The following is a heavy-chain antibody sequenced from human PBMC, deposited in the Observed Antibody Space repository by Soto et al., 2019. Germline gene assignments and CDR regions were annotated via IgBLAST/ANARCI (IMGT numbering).Heavy chain of an antibody. CDR3: ARRPSPDYYDSSGYKDAFDI. Sequence: GESLKISCKGSGYSFTSYWIGWVRQMPGNGLEWMGIIYPGDSDTSYSPSFQGQVTISADKSISTAYLQWSSLQASDTAMYYCARRPSPDYYDSSGYKDAFDIWGQGTMVTVSS. CDR2: IYPGDSDT. D-gene: IGHD3-22*01. V-gene: IGHV5-51*01. CDR1: GYSFTSYW. J-gene: IGHJ3*02.